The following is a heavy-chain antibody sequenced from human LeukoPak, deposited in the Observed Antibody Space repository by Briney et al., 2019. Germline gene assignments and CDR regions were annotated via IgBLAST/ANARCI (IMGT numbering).Heavy chain of an antibody. Sequence: GESLRLSCAASGFTFSSYWMHWVRHAPGKGLVWVSRINSDGSSTSYADSVKGRFTISRDNAKNTLYLQMNSLRAEDTAVYYCAREGAVAGNFDYWGQGTLVTASS. CDR1: GFTFSSYW. J-gene: IGHJ4*02. CDR2: INSDGSST. D-gene: IGHD6-19*01. V-gene: IGHV3-74*01. CDR3: AREGAVAGNFDY.